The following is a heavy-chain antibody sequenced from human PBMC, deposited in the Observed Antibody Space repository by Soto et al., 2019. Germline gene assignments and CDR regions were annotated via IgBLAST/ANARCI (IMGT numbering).Heavy chain of an antibody. CDR2: VWYDGGNK. CDR1: GFTLRNYG. D-gene: IGHD5-12*01. Sequence: QVQLVESGGGVVQPGRSLRLSCAASGFTLRNYGMHWVRQAPAKGLEWVALVWYDGGNKNYVDSVKGRFTISRDNSKNTLYLQMNSLRDEDTAVYYCVRAAGYSGNDYVYYYGMDVWGQGTTVTVSS. J-gene: IGHJ6*02. V-gene: IGHV3-33*01. CDR3: VRAAGYSGNDYVYYYGMDV.